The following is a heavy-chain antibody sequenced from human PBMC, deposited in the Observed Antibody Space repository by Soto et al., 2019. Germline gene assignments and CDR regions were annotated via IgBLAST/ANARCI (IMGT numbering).Heavy chain of an antibody. CDR3: ARRGLGDFWTYYFDY. V-gene: IGHV4-39*01. J-gene: IGHJ4*02. CDR2: IYYSGST. D-gene: IGHD3-3*01. CDR1: GGSISSSSYY. Sequence: QLQLQESGPGLVKPSETLSLTCTVSGGSISSSSYYWGWIRQPPGKGLEWIGSIYYSGSTYYNPSLKSRVTISVDTSKNQFSLKLSSVTAADTAVYYCARRGLGDFWTYYFDYWGQGTLVTVSS.